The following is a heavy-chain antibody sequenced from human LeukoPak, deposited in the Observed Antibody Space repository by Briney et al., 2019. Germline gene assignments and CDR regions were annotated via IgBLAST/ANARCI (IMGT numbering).Heavy chain of an antibody. CDR2: ISSSVTI. D-gene: IGHD1-26*01. CDR1: GFTFSTYE. V-gene: IGHV3-48*03. Sequence: GGSLRLSCAASGFTFSTYEMNWVRQAPGKGLEWVSYISSSVTIYYADSVKGRFTISRDNAKNSLYLQMNSLRAEDTAVYYCARDLRYIVGAAGSDYWGQGTLVTVST. J-gene: IGHJ4*02. CDR3: ARDLRYIVGAAGSDY.